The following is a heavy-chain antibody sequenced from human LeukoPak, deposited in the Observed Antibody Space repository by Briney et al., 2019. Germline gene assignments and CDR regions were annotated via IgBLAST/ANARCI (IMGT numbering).Heavy chain of an antibody. Sequence: PSETLSLTCAVYGESFSGYYWSWIRQPPGKGLEWIGKINHSGSTNYNPSLKSRVTISVDTSKNQFSLKLSSVTAADTAVYYCARGLGGHSWGTYIPYYFDYWGQGTLVTVSS. CDR3: ARGLGGHSWGTYIPYYFDY. J-gene: IGHJ4*02. CDR1: GESFSGYY. V-gene: IGHV4-34*01. D-gene: IGHD3-16*01. CDR2: INHSGST.